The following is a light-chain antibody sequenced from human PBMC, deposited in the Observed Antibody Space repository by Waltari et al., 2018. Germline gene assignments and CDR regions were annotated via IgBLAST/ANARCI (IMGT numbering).Light chain of an antibody. CDR3: AAGDGSMNGWGV. CDR1: SSNVGTNV. Sequence: QSVLTQPPSVSGTPGQRVTIACSGSSSNVGTNVVNWYQPLPGKAPKRLISRNDLRPSGVPDRFYGYKYGTSTSLAISGLESDDEADDYGAAGDGSMNGWGVFGGGTKVTVL. J-gene: IGLJ3*02. CDR2: RND. V-gene: IGLV1-44*01.